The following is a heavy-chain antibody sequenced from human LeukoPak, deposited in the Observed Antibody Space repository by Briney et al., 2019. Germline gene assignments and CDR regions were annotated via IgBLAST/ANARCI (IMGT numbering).Heavy chain of an antibody. CDR3: ATEPMTTVTAVHAFDI. V-gene: IGHV4-30-2*01. D-gene: IGHD4-17*01. CDR2: IYHSGST. J-gene: IGHJ3*02. CDR1: GGSISSGGYY. Sequence: SETLSLTCTVSGGSISSGGYYWSWIRQPPGKGLEWIGYIYHSGSTYYNPSLKSRVTISVDRSKNQFSLKLSSVTAADTAVYYCATEPMTTVTAVHAFDIWGQGTMVTVSS.